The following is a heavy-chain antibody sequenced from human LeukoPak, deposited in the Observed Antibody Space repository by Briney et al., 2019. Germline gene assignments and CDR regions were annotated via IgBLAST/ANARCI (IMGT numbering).Heavy chain of an antibody. CDR1: GGSISSYY. CDR2: IYYSGST. D-gene: IGHD3-3*01. V-gene: IGHV4-59*08. Sequence: PSETLSLTCTLSGGSISSYYWSWIRQPPGKGLEWIGYIYYSGSTNYNPSLKSRVTISVDTSKNQFSLKLSSVTAADTAVYYCARTIQYDFWSGYSNYYYFDYWGQGTLVTVSS. J-gene: IGHJ4*02. CDR3: ARTIQYDFWSGYSNYYYFDY.